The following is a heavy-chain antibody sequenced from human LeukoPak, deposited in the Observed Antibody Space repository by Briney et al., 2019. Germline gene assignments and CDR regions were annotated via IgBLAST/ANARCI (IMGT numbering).Heavy chain of an antibody. V-gene: IGHV4-39*01. CDR1: GGSISSSSYY. J-gene: IGHJ4*02. CDR3: ARQMGYCSTSSCYTSDYFDS. D-gene: IGHD2-2*01. CDR2: IYYSGST. Sequence: SETLSLTCTVSGGSISSSSYYWGWIRQPPGKGLEWIGNIYYSGSTYYNPSLKSRLTISVDTSKNHFSLKVNSVTVADTAVYYCARQMGYCSTSSCYTSDYFDSWGQGALVTVSS.